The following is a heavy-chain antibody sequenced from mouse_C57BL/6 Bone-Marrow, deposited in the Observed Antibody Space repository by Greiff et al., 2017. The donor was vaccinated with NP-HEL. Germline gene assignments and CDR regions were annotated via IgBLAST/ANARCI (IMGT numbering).Heavy chain of an antibody. CDR2: ISDGGSYT. V-gene: IGHV5-4*01. CDR3: ARDGFYGYPYY. D-gene: IGHD2-2*01. Sequence: EVKVEESGGGLVKPGGSLKLSCAASGFTFSSYAMSWVRQTPEKRLEWVATISDGGSYTYYPDNVKGRFTISRDKAKKNLYLQMSHLKSEDTAMYYCARDGFYGYPYYWGQGTTLTVSS. CDR1: GFTFSSYA. J-gene: IGHJ2*01.